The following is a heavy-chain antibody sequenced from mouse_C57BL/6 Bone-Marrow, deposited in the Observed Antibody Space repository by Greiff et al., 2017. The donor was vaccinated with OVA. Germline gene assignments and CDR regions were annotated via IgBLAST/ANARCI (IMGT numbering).Heavy chain of an antibody. J-gene: IGHJ3*01. V-gene: IGHV5-6*02. CDR3: ARQSYYGSRD. D-gene: IGHD1-1*01. CDR2: ISSGGSYS. Sequence: DVMLVESGGDLVKPGGSLKLSCAASGFTFSSYGMSWVRQTPDKRLEWVATISSGGSYSYYPDSVKGRFTISRDNAKNTLYLQMSSLKSEDTAMYYCARQSYYGSRDWGQGTLVTVSA. CDR1: GFTFSSYG.